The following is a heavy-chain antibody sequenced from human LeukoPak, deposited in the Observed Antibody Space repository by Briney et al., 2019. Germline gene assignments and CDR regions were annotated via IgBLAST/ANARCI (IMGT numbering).Heavy chain of an antibody. CDR1: GGSISSSSYY. CDR3: ASDSLAFDV. V-gene: IGHV4-39*07. Sequence: SETLSLTCTVSGGSISSSSYYWSWIRQSPGKGLEWIGEINHGGTTNYNPSLKSRVTISIDTSKNQFSLILDSVTAADTAVYYCASDSLAFDVWGQGTMVTVSS. CDR2: INHGGTT. J-gene: IGHJ3*01.